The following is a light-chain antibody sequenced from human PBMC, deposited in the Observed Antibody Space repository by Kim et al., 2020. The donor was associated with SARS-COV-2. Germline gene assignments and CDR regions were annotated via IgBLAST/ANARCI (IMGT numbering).Light chain of an antibody. CDR3: QSADGSGTYV. CDR2: KDS. V-gene: IGLV3-25*03. CDR1: ALPEKH. J-gene: IGLJ1*01. Sequence: VSPGQTARITCSGEALPEKHTYWYQQKTGQAPLLLIYKDSERPSGIPGRFSGSSSGTTVTLTISGVQAEDDADYYCQSADGSGTYVFGTGTKVTVL.